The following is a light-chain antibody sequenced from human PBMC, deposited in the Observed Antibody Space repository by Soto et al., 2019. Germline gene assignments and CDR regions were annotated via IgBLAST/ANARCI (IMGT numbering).Light chain of an antibody. CDR1: QSVSSSF. Sequence: ESVLTQSPGTLSLSPGQRATLCFRASQSVSSSFLAWYQQRPGQAPRLLIYGASSRATGIPDRFSGSGSGTDFTLTISRLEPEDFAVYYCQQYGSSPRTFGQGTKVDIK. CDR3: QQYGSSPRT. J-gene: IGKJ1*01. CDR2: GAS. V-gene: IGKV3-20*01.